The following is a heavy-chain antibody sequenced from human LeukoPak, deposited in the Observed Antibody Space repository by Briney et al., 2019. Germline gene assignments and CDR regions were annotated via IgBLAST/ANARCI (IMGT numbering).Heavy chain of an antibody. Sequence: ASVKVSCKASGYTFTSYYMHWVRQAPGQGLEWMGWINPNSGGTNYAQKFQGRVTMTRDTSISTAYMELSRLRSDDTAVYYCARDLWRSSTSCYNYWGQGTLVTVSS. CDR3: ARDLWRSSTSCYNY. D-gene: IGHD2-2*02. CDR2: INPNSGGT. V-gene: IGHV1-2*02. CDR1: GYTFTSYY. J-gene: IGHJ4*02.